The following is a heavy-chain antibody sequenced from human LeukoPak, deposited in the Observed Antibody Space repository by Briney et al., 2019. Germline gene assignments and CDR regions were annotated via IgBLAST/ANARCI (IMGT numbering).Heavy chain of an antibody. V-gene: IGHV4-39*07. J-gene: IGHJ4*02. CDR1: GGSIRSSYYY. Sequence: SETLSLTCTVSGGSIRSSYYYWGWIRQPPGKGLEWIGSIYDSGSTYYNPSLKSRVTISVDRSKNQFSLKLSSVTAADTAVYYCARGDYDILTGYYGASFDYWGQGTLVTVSS. D-gene: IGHD3-9*01. CDR2: IYDSGST. CDR3: ARGDYDILTGYYGASFDY.